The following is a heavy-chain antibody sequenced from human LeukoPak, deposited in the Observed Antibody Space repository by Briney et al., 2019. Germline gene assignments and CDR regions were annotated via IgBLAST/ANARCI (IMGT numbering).Heavy chain of an antibody. CDR1: GYTFTGNY. J-gene: IGHJ4*02. D-gene: IGHD6-19*01. Sequence: ASVKVSCKASGYTFTGNYMHWVRQAPGQGLEWMGWINPNSGGTNYAQKFQGRVTMTRDTSISTAYMELSRLRSDDTAVYYCARKAVAGNLFDYWGQGTLVTVSS. CDR3: ARKAVAGNLFDY. CDR2: INPNSGGT. V-gene: IGHV1-2*02.